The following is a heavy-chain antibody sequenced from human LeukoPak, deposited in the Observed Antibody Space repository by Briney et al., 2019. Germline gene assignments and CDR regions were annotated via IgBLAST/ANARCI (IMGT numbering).Heavy chain of an antibody. CDR2: IYYSGST. Sequence: KPSETLSLTCAVYGGSFSGYYWSWIRQPPGKGLEWIGTIYYSGSTYYNPSLKSRVTISVDTSKNQFSLKLSSVTAADTAVYYCARVVPRGGDDYWGQGTLVTVSS. CDR1: GGSFSGYY. J-gene: IGHJ4*02. D-gene: IGHD2-21*01. V-gene: IGHV4-34*01. CDR3: ARVVPRGGDDY.